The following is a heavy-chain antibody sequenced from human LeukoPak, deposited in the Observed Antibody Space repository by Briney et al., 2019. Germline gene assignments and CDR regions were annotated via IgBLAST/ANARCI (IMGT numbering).Heavy chain of an antibody. D-gene: IGHD1-26*01. CDR2: IKQDGSEK. J-gene: IGHJ4*02. CDR3: ARVQWELRGVGSYFDY. CDR1: GFTFSSYW. Sequence: GGSLRLSCAASGFTFSSYWMSWVRQAPGKGVEWVANIKQDGSEKYYVDSVKGRFTMSRDNAKNSLYLQMNSLRAEDTAVYYCARVQWELRGVGSYFDYWGQGALVTVSS. V-gene: IGHV3-7*01.